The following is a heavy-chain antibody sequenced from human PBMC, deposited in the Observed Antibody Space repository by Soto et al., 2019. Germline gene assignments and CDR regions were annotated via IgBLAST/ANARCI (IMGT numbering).Heavy chain of an antibody. Sequence: ESGGGVVQPGRSLRLSCAASGFTFSSYAMHWVRQAPGKGLEWVAVISYDGSNKYYADSVKGRFTISRDNSKNTLYLQMNSLRAEDTAVYYCARDPYCSGGSCYSNWFDPWGQGTLVTVSS. J-gene: IGHJ5*02. V-gene: IGHV3-30-3*01. D-gene: IGHD2-15*01. CDR2: ISYDGSNK. CDR3: ARDPYCSGGSCYSNWFDP. CDR1: GFTFSSYA.